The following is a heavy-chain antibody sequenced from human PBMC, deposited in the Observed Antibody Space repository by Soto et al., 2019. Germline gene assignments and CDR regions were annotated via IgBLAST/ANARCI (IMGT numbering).Heavy chain of an antibody. CDR2: IKEDGSAA. Sequence: GVLRLSCVASEFSISPYWMSWVRQAPGKGLEWVANIKEDGSAARYVDSARDRFLISRDNTKNSLYLQMTNLRAEDTAIYYCVSDGDVCSGSDCFRHFKYWGRGTRVTVSS. CDR3: VSDGDVCSGSDCFRHFKY. J-gene: IGHJ4*02. CDR1: EFSISPYW. D-gene: IGHD5-12*01. V-gene: IGHV3-7*03.